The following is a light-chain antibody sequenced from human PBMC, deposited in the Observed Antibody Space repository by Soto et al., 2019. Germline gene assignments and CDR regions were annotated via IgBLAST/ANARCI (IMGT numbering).Light chain of an antibody. CDR1: SSNIGNNY. CDR2: DND. CDR3: GTWDRNLGAVV. V-gene: IGLV1-51*01. J-gene: IGLJ2*01. Sequence: QSVLTQPPSVSAAPGQTVTISCSGSSSNIGNNYVSWYQQLPGTAPKLLVYDNDKRPSGIPDRFSGSKSGTTATLGITGRQTWDQAEYFLGTWDRNLGAVVFGGGTQLTVL.